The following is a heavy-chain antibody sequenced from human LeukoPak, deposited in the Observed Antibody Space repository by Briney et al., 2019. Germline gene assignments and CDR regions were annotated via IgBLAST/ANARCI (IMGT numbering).Heavy chain of an antibody. CDR3: ARSVGYDWDWFDP. CDR1: GGTFSSYA. V-gene: IGHV1-69*13. J-gene: IGHJ5*02. CDR2: IIPIFGTA. Sequence: ASVKVSCKASGGTFSSYAISWVRQAPGQGLGWMGGIIPIFGTANYAQKFQGRVTITADESTSTAYMELSSLRSEDTAVYYCARSVGYDWDWFDPWGQGTLVTVSS. D-gene: IGHD5-12*01.